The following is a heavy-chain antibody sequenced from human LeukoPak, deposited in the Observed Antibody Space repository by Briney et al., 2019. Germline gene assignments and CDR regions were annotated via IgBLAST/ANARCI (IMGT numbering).Heavy chain of an antibody. J-gene: IGHJ4*02. CDR3: ASGSSYDSSGRGFDY. Sequence: ASVKVSCKASGYTFSDYYMHWVRQAPGQGLEWMGWINPNSGGTNYAQKFQGRVTMTRDTSISIAYMELSSLRFDDTAVYYCASGSSYDSSGRGFDYWGQGTLVTVSS. D-gene: IGHD3-22*01. CDR2: INPNSGGT. V-gene: IGHV1-2*02. CDR1: GYTFSDYY.